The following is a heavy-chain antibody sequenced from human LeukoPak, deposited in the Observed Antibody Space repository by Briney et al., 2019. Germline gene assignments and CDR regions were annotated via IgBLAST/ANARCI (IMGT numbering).Heavy chain of an antibody. Sequence: PGGSLRLSCAASGFTFSNAWMSWVRQAPGKGLEWVGRIKSKTDGGTTDYAAPVKGRFTISRDDSKNTLYLQMNSLKTEDTAVYYCTTDVVVVAATPIDYWGQGTLVTVSS. CDR3: TTDVVVVAATPIDY. J-gene: IGHJ4*02. CDR2: IKSKTDGGTT. D-gene: IGHD2-15*01. CDR1: GFTFSNAW. V-gene: IGHV3-15*01.